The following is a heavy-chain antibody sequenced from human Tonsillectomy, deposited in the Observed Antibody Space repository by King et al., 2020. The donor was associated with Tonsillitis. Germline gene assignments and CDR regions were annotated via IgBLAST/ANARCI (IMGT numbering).Heavy chain of an antibody. V-gene: IGHV1-58*02. CDR2: IVVGSGNT. CDR1: GFTFASSA. Sequence: QLVESGPEVKKPGTSVKVSCKASGFTFASSAMQWVRQARGQRLEWIGWIVVGSGNTNYAQKFQERVTITRDMSTSTAYMELSSLRSEDTAVYYWPAQVRHSYDSSNNENWGQGTLVTVSS. J-gene: IGHJ4*02. CDR3: PAQVRHSYDSSNNEN. D-gene: IGHD3-22*01.